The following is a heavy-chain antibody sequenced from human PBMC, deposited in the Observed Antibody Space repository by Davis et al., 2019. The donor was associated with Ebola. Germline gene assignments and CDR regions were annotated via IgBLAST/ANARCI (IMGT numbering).Heavy chain of an antibody. CDR2: ISSSSSYI. CDR1: GFTFRHHA. CDR3: ARVPAATDNYYYYGMDV. J-gene: IGHJ6*02. Sequence: PGGSLRLSCAASGFTFRHHAMNWVRQAPGKGLEWVSSISSSSSYIYYADSVKGRFTISRDNAKNSLYLQMNSLRAEDTAVYYCARVPAATDNYYYYGMDVWGQGTTVTVSS. V-gene: IGHV3-21*01. D-gene: IGHD2-2*01.